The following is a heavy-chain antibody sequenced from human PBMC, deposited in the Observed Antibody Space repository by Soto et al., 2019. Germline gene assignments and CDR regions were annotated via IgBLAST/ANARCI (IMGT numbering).Heavy chain of an antibody. CDR1: GGSISSYY. CDR3: ARHAAGSNWFDP. D-gene: IGHD6-25*01. V-gene: IGHV4-59*08. Sequence: PSETLSLTCTVPGGSISSYYWSWIRQPPGKGLEWIGYIYYSGSTNYNPSLKSRVTISVDTSKNQFSLKLSSVTAADTAVYYCARHAAGSNWFDPWGQGTLVTVSS. J-gene: IGHJ5*02. CDR2: IYYSGST.